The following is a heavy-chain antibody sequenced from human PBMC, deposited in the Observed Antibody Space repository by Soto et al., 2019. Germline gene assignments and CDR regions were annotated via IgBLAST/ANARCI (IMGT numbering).Heavy chain of an antibody. CDR2: ISYDGSNK. J-gene: IGHJ6*02. V-gene: IGHV3-30-3*01. Sequence: GGSLRLSCAASGFTFSSYAMHWVRQAPGKGLEWVAVISYDGSNKYYADSVKGRFTISRDNSKNTLYLQMNSLRAEDTAVYYCAGDGLAAAGRHYYYYYGMDVWGQGTTVTVSS. CDR3: AGDGLAAAGRHYYYYYGMDV. D-gene: IGHD6-13*01. CDR1: GFTFSSYA.